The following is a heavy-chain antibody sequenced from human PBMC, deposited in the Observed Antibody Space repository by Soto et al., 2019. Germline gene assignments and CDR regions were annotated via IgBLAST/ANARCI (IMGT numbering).Heavy chain of an antibody. CDR2: MNPKTGNT. J-gene: IGHJ6*03. V-gene: IGHV1-8*01. CDR1: GYTFTNYN. CDR3: AREAASDPSFYYHYMDV. Sequence: ASVKVSCKASGYTFTNYNINWVRQATGQGLEWVGWMNPKTGNTGYAEKFQGRVTMTRNSSINTAFMELSGLRSEDTAVYYCAREAASDPSFYYHYMDVWGKGTTVTVSS. D-gene: IGHD6-25*01.